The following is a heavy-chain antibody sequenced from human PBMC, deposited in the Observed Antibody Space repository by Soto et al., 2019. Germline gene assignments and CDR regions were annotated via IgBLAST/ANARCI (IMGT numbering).Heavy chain of an antibody. Sequence: PGGSLRLSCAASGFTFGIHAMSWVRQAPGKGLEWVSFISGSGGSTYYADSVKGRFTISRDNSKKTLYLQMNSLRGEDTAVYYCGKGSAATNYFYYATDVWGHGTTVTVSS. D-gene: IGHD2-15*01. CDR1: GFTFGIHA. J-gene: IGHJ6*02. CDR3: GKGSAATNYFYYATDV. CDR2: ISGSGGST. V-gene: IGHV3-23*01.